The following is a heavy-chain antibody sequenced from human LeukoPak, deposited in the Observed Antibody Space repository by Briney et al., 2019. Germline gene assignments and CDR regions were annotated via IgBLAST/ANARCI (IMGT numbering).Heavy chain of an antibody. D-gene: IGHD3-22*01. CDR1: GGTCSSYA. J-gene: IGHJ4*02. Sequence: SVKVSCKASGGTCSSYAISWVRQAPGQGLEWMGRIIPIFGTANYAQQFQGRVTITTDESTSTAYMELSSLRSEDTAVYYCARDGSGFYDSSGYTLDYWGQGTLVTVSS. CDR3: ARDGSGFYDSSGYTLDY. CDR2: IIPIFGTA. V-gene: IGHV1-69*05.